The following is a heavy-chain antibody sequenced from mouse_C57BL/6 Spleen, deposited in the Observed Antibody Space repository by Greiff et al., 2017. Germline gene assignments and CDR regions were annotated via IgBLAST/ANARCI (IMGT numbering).Heavy chain of an antibody. CDR3: ARTYYGSSPFAY. CDR1: GYAFSSYW. D-gene: IGHD1-1*01. CDR2: IYPGDGDT. V-gene: IGHV1-80*01. J-gene: IGHJ3*01. Sequence: QVQLQQSGAELVKPGASVKISCKASGYAFSSYWMNWVKQRPGKGLEWIGQIYPGDGDTNYNGKFKGKATLTADKSSSTVYMQLSSLTSEDSAVYFCARTYYGSSPFAYWGQGTLVTVSA.